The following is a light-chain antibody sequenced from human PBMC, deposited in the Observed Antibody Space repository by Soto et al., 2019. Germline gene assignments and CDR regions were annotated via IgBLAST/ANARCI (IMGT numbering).Light chain of an antibody. CDR2: DVT. CDR1: SSDVGAYNS. J-gene: IGLJ3*02. CDR3: FSYAGSYTSL. Sequence: QSALTQPRSVSGSPGQSVTISCAGTSSDVGAYNSVSWYQQHPDKAPKLMIYDVTKRPSGVPDRFSGSKSGNTASLTISGLQADDEADYYCFSYAGSYTSLFGGGTKLTVL. V-gene: IGLV2-11*01.